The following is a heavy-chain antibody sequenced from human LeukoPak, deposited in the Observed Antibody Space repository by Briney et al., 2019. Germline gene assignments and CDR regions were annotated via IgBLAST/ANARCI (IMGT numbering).Heavy chain of an antibody. V-gene: IGHV1-18*01. CDR1: GYTFTSYG. J-gene: IGHJ4*02. D-gene: IGHD1-1*01. CDR2: ICVNNVNT. Sequence: GSVRDSRMQSGYTFTSYGTRCVWQAPGEGVERMGWICVNNVNTNYAQTLQGRVTMTTDTSTSTDHMELRSLRPDATAVYTCVRGTTGPTDYWGQGALVTVSS. CDR3: VRGTTGPTDY.